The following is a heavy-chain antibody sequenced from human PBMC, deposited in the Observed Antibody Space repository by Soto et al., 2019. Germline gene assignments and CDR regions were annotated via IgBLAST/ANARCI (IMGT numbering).Heavy chain of an antibody. Sequence: QVQLVQSETEVKNSGASVKVSCESSGFSFIPYAIQWVRQAPGQSLVWMGWINVDTGNTKYSQQFQGRVTFTRDTSASTAYMELNGLTSDDTAIYYCAREHDDWSDYSFDLWGQGTLVSVSS. D-gene: IGHD3-3*01. CDR2: INVDTGNT. CDR1: GFSFIPYA. V-gene: IGHV1-3*01. CDR3: AREHDDWSDYSFDL. J-gene: IGHJ5*02.